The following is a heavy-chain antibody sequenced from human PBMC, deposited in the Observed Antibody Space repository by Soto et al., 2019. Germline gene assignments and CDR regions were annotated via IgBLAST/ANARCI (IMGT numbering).Heavy chain of an antibody. J-gene: IGHJ4*02. Sequence: QVQLQESGPGLVKPSETLSLTCTVSGGSISYYYWSWIRQPPGKGLEWIGYIYYSGSTNYNPSLKSRVTISVDTSKNQFSLKLRYVTTADTAVYYCAREDSSGWYYWGQGTLVTVSS. D-gene: IGHD6-19*01. CDR2: IYYSGST. V-gene: IGHV4-59*01. CDR1: GGSISYYY. CDR3: AREDSSGWYY.